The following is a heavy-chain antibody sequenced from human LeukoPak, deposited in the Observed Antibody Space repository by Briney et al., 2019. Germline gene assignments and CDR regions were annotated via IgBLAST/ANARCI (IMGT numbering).Heavy chain of an antibody. Sequence: GGSLRLSCAASGFTFSSYAMHWVRQAPGKGLEWVAVISYDGSNKYYADSVKGRFTISRDNSKNTLYLQMNSLRAEDTAVYYCAKGRPFRIVVGNHLDVWGQGTTVTVSS. CDR1: GFTFSSYA. D-gene: IGHD2-15*01. V-gene: IGHV3-30-3*01. CDR2: ISYDGSNK. J-gene: IGHJ6*02. CDR3: AKGRPFRIVVGNHLDV.